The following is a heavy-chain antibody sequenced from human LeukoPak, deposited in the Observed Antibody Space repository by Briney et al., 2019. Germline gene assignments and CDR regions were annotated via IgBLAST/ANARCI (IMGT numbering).Heavy chain of an antibody. D-gene: IGHD2-15*01. J-gene: IGHJ6*02. CDR2: IYYDGST. Sequence: SETLSLTCTVSGVSIKSNYWSWIRQAPGKGLEWIGYIYYDGSTNYNPSLKSRVTISLDTPKSQFSLNLSSVTAADTAVYYCAKDIVRTYGMDVWGQGTTVAVAS. CDR3: AKDIVRTYGMDV. CDR1: GVSIKSNY. V-gene: IGHV4-59*01.